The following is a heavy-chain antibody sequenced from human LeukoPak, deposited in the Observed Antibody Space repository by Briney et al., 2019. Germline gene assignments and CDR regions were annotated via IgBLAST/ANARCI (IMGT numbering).Heavy chain of an antibody. Sequence: SQTLSLTCTVSGGSISSGGYYWSWIRQHPGKGLEWIGYIYYSGSTYYNPSLKSRVTISVDTSKNQFSLKLSSVTAADTAVYYCARPGEGDNWNPWVVWGQGTLVTVSS. CDR1: GGSISSGGYY. V-gene: IGHV4-31*03. CDR2: IYYSGST. D-gene: IGHD1-20*01. CDR3: ARPGEGDNWNPWVV. J-gene: IGHJ4*02.